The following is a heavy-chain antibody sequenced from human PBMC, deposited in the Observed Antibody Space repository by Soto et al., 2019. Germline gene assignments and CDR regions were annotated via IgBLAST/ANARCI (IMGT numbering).Heavy chain of an antibody. CDR3: ARESSSSCYFDY. V-gene: IGHV3-11*06. CDR2: ISSSSSYT. Sequence: GGSLRISCAASGFTFSDYYMSWIRQAPGKGLEWVSYISSSSSYTNYADSVKGRFTISRDNAKNSLYLQMNSLRAEDTAVYYCARESSSSCYFDYWGQGTLVTVSS. D-gene: IGHD6-6*01. J-gene: IGHJ4*02. CDR1: GFTFSDYY.